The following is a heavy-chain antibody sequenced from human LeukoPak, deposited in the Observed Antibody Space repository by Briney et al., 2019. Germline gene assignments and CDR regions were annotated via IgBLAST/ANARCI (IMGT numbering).Heavy chain of an antibody. V-gene: IGHV4-39*01. CDR1: GGSISSSSYY. J-gene: IGHJ4*02. D-gene: IGHD3-3*01. Sequence: SETLSLTCTVSGGSISSSSYYWGWIRQPPGRGLEWIGSIYYSGSTYYNPSLKSRVTISVDTSKNQFSLKLSSVTAADTAVYYCARSLRREDYWGQGTLATVSS. CDR2: IYYSGST. CDR3: ARSLRREDY.